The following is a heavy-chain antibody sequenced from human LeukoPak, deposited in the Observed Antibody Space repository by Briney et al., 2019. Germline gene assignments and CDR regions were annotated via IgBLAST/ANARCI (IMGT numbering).Heavy chain of an antibody. CDR1: GFTFSSYE. J-gene: IGHJ6*04. D-gene: IGHD5-18*01. V-gene: IGHV3-48*03. CDR3: ARDGGYSYSGYYYYGMDV. CDR2: ISSSGSTI. Sequence: PGGSLRLSCAASGFTFSSYEMNWVRQAPGKGLEWVSYISSSGSTIYYADSVKGRFTISRDNAKNSLYLQMNSLRAEDTAVYYCARDGGYSYSGYYYYGMDVWGKGTTVTVSS.